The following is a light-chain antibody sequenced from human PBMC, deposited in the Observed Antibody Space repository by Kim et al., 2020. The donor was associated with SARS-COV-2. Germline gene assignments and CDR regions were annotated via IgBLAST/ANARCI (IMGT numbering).Light chain of an antibody. CDR2: GAS. CDR3: QQFYNWPPIT. Sequence: SQGERATLSCRASQSVGSNLAWYQQKPGQAPRLLLYGASTRATGIPARFSGSGSGTEFTLTISSLQSEDVAVYYCQQFYNWPPITFGQGTRLEIK. J-gene: IGKJ5*01. V-gene: IGKV3-15*01. CDR1: QSVGSN.